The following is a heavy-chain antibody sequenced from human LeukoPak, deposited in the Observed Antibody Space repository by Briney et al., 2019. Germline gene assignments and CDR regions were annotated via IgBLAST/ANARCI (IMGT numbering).Heavy chain of an antibody. V-gene: IGHV4-38-2*02. D-gene: IGHD3-3*01. CDR3: ARDDYDFWSGTLGY. Sequence: SETLSLXCAVSGYSISSGYYWGWIRQPPGKGLEWIGSIYHSGSTYYNPSPKSRVTISVDTSKNQFSLKLSSVTAADTAVYYCARDDYDFWSGTLGYWGQGTLVTVSS. CDR1: GYSISSGYY. J-gene: IGHJ4*02. CDR2: IYHSGST.